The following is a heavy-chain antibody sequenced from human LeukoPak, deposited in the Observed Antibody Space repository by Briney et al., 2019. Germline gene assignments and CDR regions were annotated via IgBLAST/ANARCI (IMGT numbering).Heavy chain of an antibody. CDR2: ISAYNGNT. J-gene: IGHJ4*02. D-gene: IGHD4-23*01. V-gene: IGHV1-18*01. Sequence: ASVKVSCKASGYTFTSYGISWVRQAPGQGLEWMGWISAYNGNTNYAHKLQGRVTMTTDTSTSTAYMELRSLRSDDTAVYYCARSGAGSELDLYGGGYWGQGTLVTVSS. CDR1: GYTFTSYG. CDR3: ARSGAGSELDLYGGGY.